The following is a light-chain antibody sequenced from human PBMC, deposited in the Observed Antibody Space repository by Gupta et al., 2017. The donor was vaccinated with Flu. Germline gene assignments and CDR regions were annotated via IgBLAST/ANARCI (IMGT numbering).Light chain of an antibody. Sequence: IEMTVSPSSLSASIGDRVNITCRASQAITHHLCCYQQKPGKAPKLLIYDASDLERGGPSKFSGGGSGTEFSFTITGLQAEDIVTYYCQHYDKLPPITFGQGTRLDI. J-gene: IGKJ5*01. CDR2: DAS. CDR1: QAITHH. V-gene: IGKV1-33*01. CDR3: QHYDKLPPIT.